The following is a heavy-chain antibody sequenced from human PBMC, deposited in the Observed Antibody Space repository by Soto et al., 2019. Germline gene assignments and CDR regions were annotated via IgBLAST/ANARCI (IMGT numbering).Heavy chain of an antibody. D-gene: IGHD2-2*01. Sequence: PGGSLRLSCAASGFTFSDHYMDWVRQAPGKGLEWVGRTRNKANSYTTEYAASVRGRFTISRDDSKNSLHLQMNSLKTEDTAVYYCARFCGGDSTTHYYGMDVWGQGPTVTVSS. J-gene: IGHJ6*02. V-gene: IGHV3-72*01. CDR2: TRNKANSYTT. CDR3: ARFCGGDSTTHYYGMDV. CDR1: GFTFSDHY.